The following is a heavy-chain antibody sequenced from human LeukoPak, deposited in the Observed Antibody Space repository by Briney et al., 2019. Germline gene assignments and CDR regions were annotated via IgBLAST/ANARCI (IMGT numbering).Heavy chain of an antibody. CDR1: GGSINNYY. V-gene: IGHV4-59*08. CDR2: IYHGGNT. J-gene: IGHJ4*02. D-gene: IGHD4-11*01. CDR3: ARRNYGDY. Sequence: SETLSLTCIVSGGSINNYYWTWIRQPPGKGLEWIGYIYHGGNTNYNSSLKSRVTISIDTSKKEFSLKLSSVTAADTAVYYCARRNYGDYWGQGTLVTVSS.